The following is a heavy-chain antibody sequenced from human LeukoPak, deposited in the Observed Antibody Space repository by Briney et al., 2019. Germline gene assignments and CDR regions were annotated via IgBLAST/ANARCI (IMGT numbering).Heavy chain of an antibody. Sequence: ASVKVSCKASGGTFSSYAISWVRQAPGQGLEWMGGIIPIFGTANYAQKFQGRVTITADESTSTAYMELSSLRSEDTAVYYCATSPGLGYSSSLTGVDYWGQGTLVTVSS. D-gene: IGHD6-6*01. CDR3: ATSPGLGYSSSLTGVDY. CDR2: IIPIFGTA. J-gene: IGHJ4*02. V-gene: IGHV1-69*01. CDR1: GGTFSSYA.